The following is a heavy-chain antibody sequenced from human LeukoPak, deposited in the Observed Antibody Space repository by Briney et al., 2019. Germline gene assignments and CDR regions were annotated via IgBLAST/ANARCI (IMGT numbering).Heavy chain of an antibody. CDR2: IYYSGST. D-gene: IGHD2/OR15-2a*01. CDR1: GGSISSYY. J-gene: IGHJ4*02. Sequence: PSETLSLTCTVSGGSISSYYWSWIRQPPGKGLEWIGYIYYSGSTNYNPSLKSLVTISVDTSKNQLSLKLSSVTAADTAVYYCARGGIPTTDYFDYWGQGTLVTVSS. CDR3: ARGGIPTTDYFDY. V-gene: IGHV4-59*01.